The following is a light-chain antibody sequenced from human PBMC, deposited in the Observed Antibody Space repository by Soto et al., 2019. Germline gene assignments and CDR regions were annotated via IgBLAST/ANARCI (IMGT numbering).Light chain of an antibody. J-gene: IGKJ5*01. V-gene: IGKV1D-17*01. CDR2: AAS. Sequence: NIQMTQSPSAMSASVGYRVTITCRARQGISNYLAWFQQKPGKVPKHLIYAASSLQSGVPSRFSGSGSGTEFTLTISSLQPEDFATYYCLQHNSYRFGQGTRLEIK. CDR1: QGISNY. CDR3: LQHNSYR.